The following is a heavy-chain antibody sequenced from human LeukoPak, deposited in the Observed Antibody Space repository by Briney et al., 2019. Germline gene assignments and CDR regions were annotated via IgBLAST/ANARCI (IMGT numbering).Heavy chain of an antibody. CDR2: ISRSSSYI. Sequence: PGGSLRLSCAASGFTFSDYSMNWVRQAPGKGLEWVSSISRSSSYIHYAYSVKGRFTISRDNAKNSLYLQMNSLRAEDTALYYCARDDYGSGSWNDYWGQGTLVAVSS. V-gene: IGHV3-21*04. J-gene: IGHJ4*02. CDR1: GFTFSDYS. D-gene: IGHD3-10*01. CDR3: ARDDYGSGSWNDY.